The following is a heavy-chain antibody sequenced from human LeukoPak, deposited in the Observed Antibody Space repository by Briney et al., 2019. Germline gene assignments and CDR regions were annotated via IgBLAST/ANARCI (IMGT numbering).Heavy chain of an antibody. V-gene: IGHV4-34*01. Sequence: SETLSLTCAVYGGSFSGYYWSWIRQPPGKGLEWIGEINHSGSTNYNPSLKSRVTISVDKSKNQFSLKLSSVTAADTAVYYCARGGSGSWGNNWFDPWGQGTLVTVSS. CDR2: INHSGST. D-gene: IGHD3-10*01. CDR3: ARGGSGSWGNNWFDP. J-gene: IGHJ5*02. CDR1: GGSFSGYY.